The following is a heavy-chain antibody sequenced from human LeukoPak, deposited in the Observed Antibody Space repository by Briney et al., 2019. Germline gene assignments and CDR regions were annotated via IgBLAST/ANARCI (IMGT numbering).Heavy chain of an antibody. V-gene: IGHV1-69*05. J-gene: IGHJ3*02. CDR3: ARPRGEDCSSTSCYQDDAFDI. CDR2: IIPIFGTA. CDR1: GGTFSSYA. D-gene: IGHD2-2*01. Sequence: ASVKVSCKASGGTFSSYAISWVRQAPGQGLEWMGGIIPIFGTANYAQKFQGRVTITTDESTSTAYMELSSLRSEDTAVYYCARPRGEDCSSTSCYQDDAFDIWGQGTMVTVSS.